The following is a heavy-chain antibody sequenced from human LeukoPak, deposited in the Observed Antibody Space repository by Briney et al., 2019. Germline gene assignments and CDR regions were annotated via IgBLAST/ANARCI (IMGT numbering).Heavy chain of an antibody. D-gene: IGHD6-19*01. J-gene: IGHJ4*02. CDR1: GGSFSGYY. V-gene: IGHV4-34*01. CDR3: ASIPIAVAGTFYYFDY. CDR2: INHSGST. Sequence: SETLSLTCAVYGGSFSGYYWTWIRQPPGKGLEWIGEINHSGSTNYNPSLKSRVTISVDTSKNQFSLELSSVTAADTAVYYCASIPIAVAGTFYYFDYWGQGTLVTVSS.